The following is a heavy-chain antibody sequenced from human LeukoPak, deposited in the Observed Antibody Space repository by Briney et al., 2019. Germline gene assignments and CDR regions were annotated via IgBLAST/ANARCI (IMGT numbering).Heavy chain of an antibody. Sequence: GGSLRLSCAASGFSFTNAWMNWVRQAPGKGLEWVGRIKNKSEGEITDYAAPVKGTFTISRDDSENTLYLQMNSLKTEDTAVYYCTSSIRGNGGFDYWGQGTLVTVSS. CDR2: IKNKSEGEIT. J-gene: IGHJ4*02. CDR3: TSSIRGNGGFDY. D-gene: IGHD4-23*01. CDR1: GFSFTNAW. V-gene: IGHV3-15*01.